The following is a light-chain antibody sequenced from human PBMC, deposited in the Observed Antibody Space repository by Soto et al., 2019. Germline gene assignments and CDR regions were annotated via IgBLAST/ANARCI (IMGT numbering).Light chain of an antibody. CDR3: QQYGSSPWP. CDR2: GAS. CDR1: QYVSSSY. J-gene: IGKJ1*01. V-gene: IGKV3-20*01. Sequence: EIVLTQSPGTLSLSPGGRATLSCRASQYVSSSYLAWYQQKPGQAPRLLIYGASSRATGIPDRFSGSGSGTDVTLTISRLEPEDFAVYYCQQYGSSPWPFGQGTKVEIK.